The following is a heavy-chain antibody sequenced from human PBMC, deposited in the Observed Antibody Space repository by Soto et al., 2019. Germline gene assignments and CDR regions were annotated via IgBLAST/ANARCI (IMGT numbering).Heavy chain of an antibody. J-gene: IGHJ6*02. CDR3: ARGPGYSYGFTPDSYYYGMDV. D-gene: IGHD5-18*01. CDR2: ISAYNGNT. V-gene: IGHV1-18*04. CDR1: GYTFTSYG. Sequence: ASVKVSCKASGYTFTSYGISWVRQAPRQGLEWMGWISAYNGNTNYAQKLQGRVTMTTDTSTSTAYMELRSLRSGDTAVYYCARGPGYSYGFTPDSYYYGMDVWGQGTTVTVSS.